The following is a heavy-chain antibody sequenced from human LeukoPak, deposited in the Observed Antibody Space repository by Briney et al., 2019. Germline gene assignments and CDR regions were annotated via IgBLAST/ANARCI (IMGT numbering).Heavy chain of an antibody. D-gene: IGHD6-13*01. CDR3: STNLPSNSRGSKDW. CDR1: GFTFSNAW. Sequence: GGSLRLSCAASGFTFSNAWMNWVRQAPGKGLEWVGRIKSKTDGGTTDYAAPVKGRFTISRDDRKSTVYLHMNNLKPEDTAVYYCSTNLPSNSRGSKDWGGQGTQVTVSS. J-gene: IGHJ4*02. CDR2: IKSKTDGGTT. V-gene: IGHV3-15*07.